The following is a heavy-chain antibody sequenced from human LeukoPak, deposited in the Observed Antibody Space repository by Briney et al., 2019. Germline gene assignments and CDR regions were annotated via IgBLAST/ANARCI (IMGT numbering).Heavy chain of an antibody. Sequence: SETLSLTCSVSGGSINSSSYYWGSVRQPPGMELEWLGSIYHSGRTSYNAHVQSQVSISVEPAKNQFSLKLSSVTAADTAVYYCARQSFTMVRGINWFDPWGQGTLVTVSS. D-gene: IGHD3-10*01. J-gene: IGHJ5*02. CDR1: GGSINSSSYY. CDR2: IYHSGRT. V-gene: IGHV4-39*01. CDR3: ARQSFTMVRGINWFDP.